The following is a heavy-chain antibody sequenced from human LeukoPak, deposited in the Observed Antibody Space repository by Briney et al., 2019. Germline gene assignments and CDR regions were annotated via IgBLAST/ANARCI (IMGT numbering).Heavy chain of an antibody. CDR2: IFGSGGTT. J-gene: IGHJ4*02. CDR3: AHNKSGSYKFDY. CDR1: GFIFSSYA. V-gene: IGHV3-23*01. Sequence: PGGSLRLSCAASGFIFSSYAMSWVRQAPGKGLEWVSGIFGSGGTTYYADSVKGRFTISRYNSKNTVYLQMHSLRAEDTAVYYCAHNKSGSYKFDYWGQGTLVTVSS. D-gene: IGHD1-26*01.